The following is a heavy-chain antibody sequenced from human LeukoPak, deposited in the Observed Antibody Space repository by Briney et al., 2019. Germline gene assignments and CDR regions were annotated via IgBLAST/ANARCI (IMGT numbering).Heavy chain of an antibody. Sequence: PGGSLRLSCAASGFTFSSYWMSWVRQAPGKGLEWVANIKQDGSEKYYVDSVKGRFTISRDNAKNSLYLQMNSLRAEDTAVYYCAVPPHCSGGSCYFVYWGQGTLVTVSS. CDR2: IKQDGSEK. CDR1: GFTFSSYW. V-gene: IGHV3-7*01. J-gene: IGHJ4*02. CDR3: AVPPHCSGGSCYFVY. D-gene: IGHD2-15*01.